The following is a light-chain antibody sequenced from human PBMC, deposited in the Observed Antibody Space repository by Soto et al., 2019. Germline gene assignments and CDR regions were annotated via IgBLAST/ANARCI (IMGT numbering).Light chain of an antibody. CDR3: QQYNTWPT. J-gene: IGKJ1*01. Sequence: EIVMTQSPATLSVSPGERATLSCRANQSVSSNLAWYQQKPGQAPRLLIYGASTRATGIPARFSGSGSGTEFTFTFSILPSEDIAVYYCQQYNTWPTFGRGTQVEIK. CDR1: QSVSSN. V-gene: IGKV3-15*01. CDR2: GAS.